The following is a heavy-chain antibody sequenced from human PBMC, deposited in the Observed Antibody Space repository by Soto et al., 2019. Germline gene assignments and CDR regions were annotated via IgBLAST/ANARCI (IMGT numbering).Heavy chain of an antibody. Sequence: XGPTLVNATPRLPGTCTFSLFSLISSGMCVSWIRQPPGEAVEWLALIDWDDDKYYSTSLKTRLTISKDTSKNQVVLTMTNMDPVDTATYYCARIRSTVATPALRVYYYGMEVWGQGTTVTVS. V-gene: IGHV2-70*01. CDR2: IDWDDDK. J-gene: IGHJ6*02. D-gene: IGHD4-17*01. CDR1: LFSLISSGMC. CDR3: ARIRSTVATPALRVYYYGMEV.